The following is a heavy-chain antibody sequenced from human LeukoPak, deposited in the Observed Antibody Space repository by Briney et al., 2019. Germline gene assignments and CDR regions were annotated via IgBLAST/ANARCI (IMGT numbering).Heavy chain of an antibody. V-gene: IGHV3-23*01. J-gene: IGHJ4*02. Sequence: AGGSLRLSCAASGFTFSGYAMSWVRQAPGKGLEWVSAISGSGGSTYYADSVKGRFTISRDNSKNTLYLQMNSLRAEDTAVYYCAKTYYYDSSGYTYFDYWGQGTLVTVSS. CDR1: GFTFSGYA. CDR2: ISGSGGST. CDR3: AKTYYYDSSGYTYFDY. D-gene: IGHD3-22*01.